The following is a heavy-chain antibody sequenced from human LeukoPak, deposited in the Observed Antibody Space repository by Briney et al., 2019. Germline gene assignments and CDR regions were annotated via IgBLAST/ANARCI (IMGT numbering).Heavy chain of an antibody. Sequence: GGSLRLSCAASGFTFSGYPIHWFRQAPGKGLEWVSGISGSGDNTYYADSVKGRFTISRDNSKNTLYVQVNSLGTEDTAAYYCAKGSYYDSSGSFYFDYWGQGTLVTVSS. J-gene: IGHJ4*02. CDR3: AKGSYYDSSGSFYFDY. V-gene: IGHV3-23*01. CDR1: GFTFSGYP. D-gene: IGHD3-22*01. CDR2: ISGSGDNT.